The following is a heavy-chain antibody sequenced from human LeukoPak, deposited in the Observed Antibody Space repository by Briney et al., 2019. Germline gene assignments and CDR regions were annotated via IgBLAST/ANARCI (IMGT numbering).Heavy chain of an antibody. J-gene: IGHJ4*02. V-gene: IGHV3-21*01. CDR3: ARDQAYYYDSSGYDNFDY. Sequence: GGSLRLSCAASGFTFSSYSMNWVRQAPGKGLEWVSSISSRSSYIYYADSVKGRFTISRDNAKNSLYLQMNSLRAEDTAVYYCARDQAYYYDSSGYDNFDYWGQGTLVTVSS. D-gene: IGHD3-22*01. CDR2: ISSRSSYI. CDR1: GFTFSSYS.